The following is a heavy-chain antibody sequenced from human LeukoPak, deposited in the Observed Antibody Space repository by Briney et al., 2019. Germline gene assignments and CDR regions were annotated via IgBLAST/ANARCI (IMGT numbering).Heavy chain of an antibody. D-gene: IGHD3-22*01. Sequence: SVKVSCKASGGTFSSYAISWARQAPGQGLEWMGGIIPIFGTANYAQKFQGRVTITTDESTSTAYMELSSLRSEDTAVYYCARDGDYYDSSGSFAWGQGTLVTVSS. V-gene: IGHV1-69*05. CDR1: GGTFSSYA. CDR3: ARDGDYYDSSGSFA. CDR2: IIPIFGTA. J-gene: IGHJ4*02.